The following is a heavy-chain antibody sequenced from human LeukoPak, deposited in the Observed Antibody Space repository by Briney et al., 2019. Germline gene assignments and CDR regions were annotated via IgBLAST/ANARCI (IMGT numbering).Heavy chain of an antibody. CDR3: AAQAYYDSSAFPAY. Sequence: GESLKTSCKGSGYSFTSYWIGWVRQMPGRGLEWMGIVYPGDSDTRYRPSFQGQVTISADKSISTAYLQWSSLKASDTAMYYCAAQAYYDSSAFPAYWGQGTLVTVSS. J-gene: IGHJ4*02. CDR2: VYPGDSDT. V-gene: IGHV5-51*01. D-gene: IGHD3-22*01. CDR1: GYSFTSYW.